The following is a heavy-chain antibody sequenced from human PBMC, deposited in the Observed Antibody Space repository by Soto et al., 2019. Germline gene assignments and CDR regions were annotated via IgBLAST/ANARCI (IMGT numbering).Heavy chain of an antibody. V-gene: IGHV4-39*02. J-gene: IGHJ3*01. D-gene: IGHD3-22*01. CDR2: IYYDGST. CDR3: ARFYENAFDV. CDR1: GGSITTSSYN. Sequence: QLQLQESGPGLVKPSETLSLTCSVSGGSITTSSYNWDWIRQPPGKGLEWIGTIYYDGSTSYNPSLKSHVTISVDTTKNHFALKVTSVTAADTSVYYCARFYENAFDVWGRGTVVTVSS.